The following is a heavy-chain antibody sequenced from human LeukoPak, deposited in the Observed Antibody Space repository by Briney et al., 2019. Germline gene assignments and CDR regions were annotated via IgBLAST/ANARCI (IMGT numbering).Heavy chain of an antibody. CDR2: IYPSGANR. Sequence: GGSLRLSCAASGFTFSSYAMSWVRQAPGKGLEWVSVIYPSGANRYYADSVKGRFTISRDNSKNTVHLQMNSLRAEDTAVYYCAKASGYYDSSGYHPIYFDFWGQGTLVTVSS. J-gene: IGHJ4*02. D-gene: IGHD3-22*01. V-gene: IGHV3-23*01. CDR3: AKASGYYDSSGYHPIYFDF. CDR1: GFTFSSYA.